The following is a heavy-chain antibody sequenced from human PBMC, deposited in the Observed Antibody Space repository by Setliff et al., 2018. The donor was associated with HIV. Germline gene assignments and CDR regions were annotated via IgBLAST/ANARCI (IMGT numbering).Heavy chain of an antibody. CDR3: ARVRQVSDFGDYEYFFDS. D-gene: IGHD4-17*01. V-gene: IGHV4-38-2*02. Sequence: SETLSLTCSVSGQSINSGNYWGWIRQPPGKGLEWIGSIHHSGSTYYNPSLKSQVTVSVDTSKNYFSLKLRSVTAADTAVYYCARVRQVSDFGDYEYFFDSWGQGTLVTVSS. CDR1: GQSINSGNY. J-gene: IGHJ4*02. CDR2: IHHSGST.